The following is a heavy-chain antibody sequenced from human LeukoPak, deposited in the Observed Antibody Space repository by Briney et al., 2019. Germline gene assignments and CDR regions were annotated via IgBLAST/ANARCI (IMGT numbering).Heavy chain of an antibody. J-gene: IGHJ5*02. Sequence: PSETLSLTCAVYGGSFSGYYWSWIRQPPGKGLEWIGEINHSGSTNYNPSLKSRVTISVDRSKNQFSLKLSSVTAADTAVYYCAREGAARNWFDPWGQGTLVTVSS. CDR2: INHSGST. V-gene: IGHV4-34*01. CDR1: GGSFSGYY. CDR3: AREGAARNWFDP. D-gene: IGHD6-6*01.